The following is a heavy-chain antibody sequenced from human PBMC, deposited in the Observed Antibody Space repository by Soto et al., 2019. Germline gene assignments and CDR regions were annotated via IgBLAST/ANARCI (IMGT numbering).Heavy chain of an antibody. CDR2: IFWDDDK. J-gene: IGHJ4*02. CDR3: EHLPWKHLWPRAPVVY. CDR1: GFSLSTSGGG. Sequence: SGPTLVNPTQTLTLTCTFSGFSLSTSGGGVGWIRQPPGKALEWLGIIFWDDDKRYRPSLKSRVTITKDTSKNQLVLTMTNMDPVDTATYYCEHLPWKHLWPRAPVVYWGQGTPVTVS. D-gene: IGHD5-18*01. V-gene: IGHV2-5*02.